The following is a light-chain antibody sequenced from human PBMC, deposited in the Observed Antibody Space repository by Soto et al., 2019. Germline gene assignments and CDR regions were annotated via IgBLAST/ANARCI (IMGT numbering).Light chain of an antibody. Sequence: QSALTQPASVSGSPGQSITISCTGTSSDVGGYNYVSWYQQHPGKAPKLMIYEVSNRPAGVSNRFSGSKSGNTSSLTISGLQAEDEADYYCSSYTSSSTPHVFGTGTKLTVL. J-gene: IGLJ1*01. V-gene: IGLV2-14*01. CDR2: EVS. CDR1: SSDVGGYNY. CDR3: SSYTSSSTPHV.